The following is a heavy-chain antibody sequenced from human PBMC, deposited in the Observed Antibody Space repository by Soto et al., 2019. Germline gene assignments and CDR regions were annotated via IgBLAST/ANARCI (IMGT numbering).Heavy chain of an antibody. CDR1: GGTFSSYA. CDR3: ATARRPSSGYYPYWFDP. Sequence: QVQLVQSGAEVKKPGSSVKVSCKASGGTFSSYAISWVRQAPGQGLEWMGEIIPIFGTANYAQKFQGRVTITADDSTSPADIELRSLRSEDTAVYYRATARRPSSGYYPYWFDPWGQGTPFIVSS. CDR2: IIPIFGTA. D-gene: IGHD3-22*01. J-gene: IGHJ5*02. V-gene: IGHV1-69*12.